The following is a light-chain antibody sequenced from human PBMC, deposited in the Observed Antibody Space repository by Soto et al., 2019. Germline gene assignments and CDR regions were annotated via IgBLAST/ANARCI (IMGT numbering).Light chain of an antibody. CDR2: DAS. Sequence: EVVMTQPPATLSLSPGERATLPCRASQSVGSNLAWYQQKPGQAPRLLIYDASTRATGIPARFSGSGSGTEFTLTISSLQSEDFAVYYCHQYNNWPPWTFGQGTKVDIK. CDR1: QSVGSN. CDR3: HQYNNWPPWT. J-gene: IGKJ1*01. V-gene: IGKV3-15*01.